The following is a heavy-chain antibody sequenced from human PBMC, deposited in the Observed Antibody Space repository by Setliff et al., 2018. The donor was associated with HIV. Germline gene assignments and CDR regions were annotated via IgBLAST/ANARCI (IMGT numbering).Heavy chain of an antibody. CDR2: ISYDGNNK. Sequence: GGSLRLSCAASGFTFSSYSMHWVRQAPGKGLEWVAIISYDGNNKYYADSVKGRFTISRDNSKNTLYLQMNSLRAEDTAVYYCAKEQVPAAIQFHYYYMDVWGKGTTVTVSS. CDR3: AKEQVPAAIQFHYYYMDV. J-gene: IGHJ6*03. CDR1: GFTFSSYS. V-gene: IGHV3-30*07. D-gene: IGHD2-2*01.